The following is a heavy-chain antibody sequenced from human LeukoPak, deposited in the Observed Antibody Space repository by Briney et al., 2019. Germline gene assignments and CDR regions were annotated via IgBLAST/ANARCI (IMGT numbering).Heavy chain of an antibody. CDR3: AREGRVDSAVVLFDY. Sequence: ASVKVSCKASGYTFTGYYMHWVRQAPGQGLEWMGWINPNSGGTNYAQKFQGRVTMTRDTSISTAYMELRRLRSDDTAVHYCAREGRVDSAVVLFDYWGQGTLVTVSS. D-gene: IGHD5-18*01. V-gene: IGHV1-2*02. CDR1: GYTFTGYY. CDR2: INPNSGGT. J-gene: IGHJ4*02.